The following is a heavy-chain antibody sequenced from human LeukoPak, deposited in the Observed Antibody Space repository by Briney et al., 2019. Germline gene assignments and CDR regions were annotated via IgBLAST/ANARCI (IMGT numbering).Heavy chain of an antibody. V-gene: IGHV4-59*01. J-gene: IGHJ4*02. CDR3: ARNVAVAAFGY. Sequence: SETLSLTCTVSGDSFSTYYWTWIRQPPGKELEWIGNVYYSGSTTYNPSLQSRVTISVDTSKIQFSLRLTSVTAADTAVYYCARNVAVAAFGYWGQGTLVTVSS. CDR2: VYYSGST. CDR1: GDSFSTYY. D-gene: IGHD6-19*01.